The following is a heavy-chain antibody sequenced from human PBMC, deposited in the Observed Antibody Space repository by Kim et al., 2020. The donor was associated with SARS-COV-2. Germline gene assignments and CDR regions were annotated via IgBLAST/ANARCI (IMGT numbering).Heavy chain of an antibody. D-gene: IGHD6-19*01. CDR3: AKVTSGSSGWFEYFQH. CDR1: GFTFNNYA. V-gene: IGHV3-23*01. CDR2: IRDSGGST. J-gene: IGHJ1*01. Sequence: GGSLRLSCAASGFTFNNYAMSWVRQAPAKGLEWVSGIRDSGGSTKYADSVKGRFSISRDNSKNTLYLQMDSLRAEDTAVYYCAKVTSGSSGWFEYFQHWGQGTLVTVSS.